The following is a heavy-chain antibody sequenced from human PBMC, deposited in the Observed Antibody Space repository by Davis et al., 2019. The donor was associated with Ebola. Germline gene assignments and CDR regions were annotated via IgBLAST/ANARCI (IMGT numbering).Heavy chain of an antibody. CDR1: GFTFSSYS. CDR2: ISSSNSYI. J-gene: IGHJ6*02. CDR3: ARDPRVGYCSSTSCYSRLYGMDV. Sequence: GGSLRLSCAASGFTFSSYSMNWVRQAPGKGLEWVSSISSSNSYIYYADSVKGRFTISRDNAKNSLYLQMNSLRAEDTAVYYCARDPRVGYCSSTSCYSRLYGMDVWGQGTTVTVSS. V-gene: IGHV3-21*01. D-gene: IGHD2-2*01.